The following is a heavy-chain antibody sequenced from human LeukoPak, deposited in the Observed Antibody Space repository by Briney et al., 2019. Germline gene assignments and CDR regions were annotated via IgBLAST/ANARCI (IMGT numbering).Heavy chain of an antibody. CDR3: ARDLRIAATGDPIGY. CDR2: ISDSGST. CDR1: GGSISGYY. V-gene: IGHV4-59*01. D-gene: IGHD6-13*01. Sequence: PSETLSLTCTVSGGSISGYYWSWIRQPPGKGLEWVGCISDSGSTNYNPSLKSRVTMSVDTSKNQFSLKLSSVTAADTAFYYCARDLRIAATGDPIGYWGQGTLVTVSS. J-gene: IGHJ4*02.